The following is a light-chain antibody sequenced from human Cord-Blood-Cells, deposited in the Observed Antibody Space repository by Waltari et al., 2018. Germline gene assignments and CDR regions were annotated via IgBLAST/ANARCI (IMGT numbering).Light chain of an antibody. CDR2: DVR. Sequence: QSALTQPASVSGSPGQSITISCTGTSSYVGGYNYVSWYQQHPGKAPKLMIYDVRKRPSGVSNRFSGSKSGNTASLTISVLQAEDEADYYCSSYTSSSTFYVFGTGTKVTVL. CDR1: SSYVGGYNY. CDR3: SSYTSSSTFYV. J-gene: IGLJ1*01. V-gene: IGLV2-14*01.